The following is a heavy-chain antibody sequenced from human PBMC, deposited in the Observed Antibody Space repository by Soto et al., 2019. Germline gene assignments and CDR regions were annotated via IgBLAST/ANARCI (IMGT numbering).Heavy chain of an antibody. CDR2: IESDGSRT. V-gene: IGHV3-74*01. J-gene: IGHJ4*02. Sequence: EVQLVESGGGLVQPGGSVRLSCVVSGFTFSNYRMHWVRQAPGKGLVWVSRIESDGSRTTYADSVKGRFTISRDNAKNTLYLQMNGLSGEDTAIYYCARDGGGLGYWGQGTLVTVSS. CDR1: GFTFSNYR. CDR3: ARDGGGLGY. D-gene: IGHD3-10*01.